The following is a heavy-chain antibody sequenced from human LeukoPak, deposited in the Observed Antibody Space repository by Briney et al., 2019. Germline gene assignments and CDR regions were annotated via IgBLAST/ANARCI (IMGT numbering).Heavy chain of an antibody. J-gene: IGHJ4*02. CDR1: GFTFSSYA. D-gene: IGHD7-27*01. CDR2: ISGSGGST. Sequence: GGSLRLSCAASGFTFSSYAMSWVRQAPGKGLEWVSAISGSGGSTYYADSVKGRFTISRDNAKNSLYLQMNSLRAEDTAVYYCAAGSGAMTGDPIDYWGQGTLVTVSS. V-gene: IGHV3-23*01. CDR3: AAGSGAMTGDPIDY.